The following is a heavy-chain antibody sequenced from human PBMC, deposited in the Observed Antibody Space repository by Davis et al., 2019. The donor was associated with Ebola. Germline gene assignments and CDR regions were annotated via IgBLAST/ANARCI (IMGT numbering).Heavy chain of an antibody. Sequence: ASVQVSCKTSGYTFTGYFVHWVRQAPGQGLEWMGRINANSGGTNYAQKFQDRVIMTRDTSINTAYLELGRLRSDDTAVYYCARAPGYYGSGSPRYFYGMDAWGQGTTVTVSS. CDR2: INANSGGT. D-gene: IGHD3-10*01. CDR3: ARAPGYYGSGSPRYFYGMDA. V-gene: IGHV1-2*06. CDR1: GYTFTGYF. J-gene: IGHJ6*02.